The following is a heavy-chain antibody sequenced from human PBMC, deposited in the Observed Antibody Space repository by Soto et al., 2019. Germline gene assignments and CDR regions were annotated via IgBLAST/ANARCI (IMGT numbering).Heavy chain of an antibody. J-gene: IGHJ4*02. CDR1: GYPFNTYY. Sequence: ASVKVSCKSSGYPFNTYYLHLVRQAPGQGLEWMGMIHPSGGGSTYAQKFLGRVTMTMDSSTSTVFMELTSLRSADTAVYYCARGGHIAVVTDSFDSWGQGTLVTVSS. CDR3: ARGGHIAVVTDSFDS. V-gene: IGHV1-46*02. D-gene: IGHD2-21*02. CDR2: IHPSGGGS.